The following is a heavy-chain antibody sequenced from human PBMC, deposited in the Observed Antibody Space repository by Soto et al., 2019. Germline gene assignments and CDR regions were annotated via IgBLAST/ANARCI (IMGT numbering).Heavy chain of an antibody. Sequence: ASVKVSCKASGYTFTSYGISWVRQAPGQGLEWMGWISAYNGNTNYAQKLQGRVTMTTDTSTSTAYMELRSLRSDDTAVYYCARVELVDIVVVPAAKICDYWGQGTLVTVSS. CDR1: GYTFTSYG. D-gene: IGHD2-2*01. CDR2: ISAYNGNT. J-gene: IGHJ4*02. CDR3: ARVELVDIVVVPAAKICDY. V-gene: IGHV1-18*01.